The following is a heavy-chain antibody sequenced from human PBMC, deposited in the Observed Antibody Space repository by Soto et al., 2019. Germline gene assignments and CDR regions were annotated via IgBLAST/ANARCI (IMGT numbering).Heavy chain of an antibody. CDR3: ASSLPMIMITFWGVIAPNWFDP. V-gene: IGHV4-31*03. CDR2: IYYSGST. D-gene: IGHD3-16*02. CDR1: GGSISSGGYY. Sequence: QVQLQESGPGLVKPSQTLSLTCTVSGGSISSGGYYWSWIRQHPGKGLEWIGYIYYSGSTYYNPSLTSRVLISVDTSKNQFSLKLSSVTAADTAVYYCASSLPMIMITFWGVIAPNWFDPWGQGTLVTVSS. J-gene: IGHJ5*02.